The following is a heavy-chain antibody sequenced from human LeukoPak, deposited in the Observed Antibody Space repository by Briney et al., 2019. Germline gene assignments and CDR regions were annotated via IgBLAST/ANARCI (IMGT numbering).Heavy chain of an antibody. CDR1: GFTVSSNY. V-gene: IGHV3-53*01. CDR2: IYSGGST. D-gene: IGHD6-13*01. Sequence: GGSLRLSCAASGFTVSSNYMSWVRQAPGKGLEWVSVIYSGGSTYYADSVKGRFTISRDNSKNTLYLQMNSLRAEDTAVYYCARARAGAGTFFFGYWGQGTLVTVSP. J-gene: IGHJ4*02. CDR3: ARARAGAGTFFFGY.